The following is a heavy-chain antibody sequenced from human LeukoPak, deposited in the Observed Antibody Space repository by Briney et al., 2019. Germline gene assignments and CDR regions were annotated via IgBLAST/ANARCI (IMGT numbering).Heavy chain of an antibody. J-gene: IGHJ5*02. D-gene: IGHD2-15*01. V-gene: IGHV4-59*08. Sequence: SETLSLTCTVSGGSISSYYWSWIRQPPGKGLEWIGYIYYSGSTSYNPSLKSRVTISVDTSKNQFSLKLSSVTAADTAVYYCARQIWRPYNWFDPWGQGTLVTVSS. CDR2: IYYSGST. CDR1: GGSISSYY. CDR3: ARQIWRPYNWFDP.